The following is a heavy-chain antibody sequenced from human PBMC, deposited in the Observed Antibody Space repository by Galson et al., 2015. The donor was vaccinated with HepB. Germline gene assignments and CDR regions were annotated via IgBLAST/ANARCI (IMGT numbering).Heavy chain of an antibody. CDR2: IKSKADGGTT. CDR1: AFTFSSAW. J-gene: IGHJ4*02. D-gene: IGHD1-7*01. V-gene: IGHV3-15*01. Sequence: SLRLSCAASAFTFSSAWMSWVRQAPGKGLEYIGRIKSKADGGTTEYAAPVKGRFTISRDDSQNTLYLQMNNLNTEDTAVYYCTREWNSIQYRGQGALVTVSS. CDR3: TREWNSIQY.